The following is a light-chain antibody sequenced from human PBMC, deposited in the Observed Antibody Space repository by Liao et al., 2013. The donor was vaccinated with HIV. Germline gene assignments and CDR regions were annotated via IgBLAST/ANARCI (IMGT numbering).Light chain of an antibody. J-gene: IGLJ1*01. CDR1: NIGSKS. CDR3: QVWDSSSDSYV. V-gene: IGLV3-21*04. CDR2: YDS. Sequence: SYXLTQPPSVSVAPGKTARITCGGNNIGSKSVHWYQQKPGQAPVLVIYYDSDRPSGIPERFSGSNSGNTATLTISRVEAGDEADYYCQVWDSSSDSYVFGTGTKVTVL.